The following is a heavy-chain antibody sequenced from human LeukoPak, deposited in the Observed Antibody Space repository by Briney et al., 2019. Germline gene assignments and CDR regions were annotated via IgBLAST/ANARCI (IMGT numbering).Heavy chain of an antibody. CDR2: IYHSGST. CDR1: GGSISGFY. V-gene: IGHV4-38-2*02. CDR3: ARVWFGEESYYYYMDV. Sequence: SETLSLTCTVSGGSISGFYWSWIRQPPGKGLEWIGSIYHSGSTYYNPSLKSRVTISVDTSKNQFSLKLSSVTAADTAVYYCARVWFGEESYYYYMDVWGKGTTVTVSS. J-gene: IGHJ6*03. D-gene: IGHD3-10*01.